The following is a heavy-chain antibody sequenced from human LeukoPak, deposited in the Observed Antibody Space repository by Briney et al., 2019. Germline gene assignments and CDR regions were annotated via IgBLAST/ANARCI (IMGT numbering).Heavy chain of an antibody. V-gene: IGHV3-66*01. CDR2: IYSGGST. J-gene: IGHJ4*02. D-gene: IGHD6-13*01. CDR3: ARDRPYSTDDY. Sequence: GGSLRLSCAASGFTVSSNYMSWVRQAPGKGLEWVSVIYSGGSTYYADSVKGRFTISGDNSKNTLYLQMNSLRAEDTAVYYCARDRPYSTDDYWGQGTLVTVSS. CDR1: GFTVSSNY.